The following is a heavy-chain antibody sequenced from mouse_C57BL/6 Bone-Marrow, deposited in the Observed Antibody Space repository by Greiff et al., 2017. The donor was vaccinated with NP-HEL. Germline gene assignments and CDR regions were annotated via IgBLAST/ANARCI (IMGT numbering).Heavy chain of an antibody. J-gene: IGHJ3*01. CDR1: GFSLTSYG. CDR2: IWSGGST. CDR3: ARNPHYYGSSYFAY. D-gene: IGHD1-1*01. V-gene: IGHV2-2*01. Sequence: VQLQESGPGLVQPSQSLSITCTVSGFSLTSYGVHWVRQSPGKGLEWLGVIWSGGSTDYNAAFISRLSISKDNSKSQVFFKMNSLQADDTAIYYCARNPHYYGSSYFAYWGQGTLVTVSA.